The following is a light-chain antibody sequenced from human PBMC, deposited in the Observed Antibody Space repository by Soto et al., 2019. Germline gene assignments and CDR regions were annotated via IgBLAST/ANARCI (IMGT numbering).Light chain of an antibody. V-gene: IGKV1-5*01. CDR1: QSLGTW. CDR2: DVS. Sequence: DIQMTQSPSTLSASVGDRVIITCRASQSLGTWLAWYQQKPGTAPVLLIYDVSRLESGVPSRFSGSGSGTEFSLTITSLQPDDFATYYCQQYFSYPITFGGGTRVEIK. J-gene: IGKJ4*01. CDR3: QQYFSYPIT.